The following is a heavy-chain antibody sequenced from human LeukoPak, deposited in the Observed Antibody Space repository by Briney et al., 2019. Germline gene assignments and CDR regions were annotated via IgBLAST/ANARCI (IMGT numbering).Heavy chain of an antibody. CDR2: ISYDGSNK. CDR1: GFTFSSYA. V-gene: IGHV3-30*04. CDR3: ARDGWNYYDSSGHDAFDI. J-gene: IGHJ3*02. Sequence: PGGSLRLSCAASGFTFSSYAMHWVRQAPGKGLEWVAVISYDGSNKYYADSVKGRFTISRDNSKNTLYLQMNSLRAEDTAVYYCARDGWNYYDSSGHDAFDIWGQGTMVTVSS. D-gene: IGHD3-22*01.